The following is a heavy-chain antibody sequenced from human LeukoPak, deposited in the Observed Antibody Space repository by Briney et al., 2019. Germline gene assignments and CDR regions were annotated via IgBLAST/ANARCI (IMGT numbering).Heavy chain of an antibody. CDR3: AIDEFGYCSSTSCYILDY. V-gene: IGHV3-30*02. CDR1: GFTFSSYG. CDR2: IRYDGSNK. J-gene: IGHJ4*02. D-gene: IGHD2-2*01. Sequence: GGSLRLSCAASGFTFSSYGMHWVRQAPGKGLEWVAFIRYDGSNKYYADSVKGRFTISRDNSKNTLYLQMNSLRAEDTAVYYCAIDEFGYCSSTSCYILDYWGQGTLVTVSS.